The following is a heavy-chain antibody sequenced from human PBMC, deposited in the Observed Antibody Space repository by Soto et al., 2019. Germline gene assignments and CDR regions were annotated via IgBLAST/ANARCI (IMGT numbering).Heavy chain of an antibody. CDR1: GFTFSEHY. D-gene: IGHD5-12*01. Sequence: EVQLTESGGGLVQPGGSLRLSCAASGFTFSEHYMDWVRQAPGKGLEWVGRIRKKVNSYTTEYAASVKGRFTISRDDSRNSLYLQMNSLKTDDTAVYYCAEVEGGYSPMYVWGKGTTVTVSS. CDR3: AEVEGGYSPMYV. J-gene: IGHJ6*04. CDR2: IRKKVNSYTT. V-gene: IGHV3-72*01.